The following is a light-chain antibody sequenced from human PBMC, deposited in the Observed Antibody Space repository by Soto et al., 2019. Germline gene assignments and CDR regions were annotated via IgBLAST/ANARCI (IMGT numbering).Light chain of an antibody. Sequence: QSVLTQPASVSGSPGQSITISCTGTASDVGGYNHVSWYQHSPGKAPKLILFAVSDRPSGVSHRFSGSKSGNTASLTISGLQAEDEADYYCCSYTSLSTVVFGGGTKLTVL. CDR2: AVS. J-gene: IGLJ2*01. CDR3: CSYTSLSTVV. CDR1: ASDVGGYNH. V-gene: IGLV2-14*01.